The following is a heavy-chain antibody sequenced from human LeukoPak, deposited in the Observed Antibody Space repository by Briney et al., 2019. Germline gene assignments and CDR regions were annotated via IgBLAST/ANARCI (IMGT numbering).Heavy chain of an antibody. CDR1: GGSISTYY. Sequence: SETLSLTCTVSGGSISTYYWNWIRQPPGKGLEWIGYIYHSGSTNYNPSLQSRVTISVDTSKNQFSLNLNSVAAADTAVYYCARGGAARLHFQNWGQGTLVTVSS. V-gene: IGHV4-59*01. D-gene: IGHD6-6*01. J-gene: IGHJ1*01. CDR3: ARGGAARLHFQN. CDR2: IYHSGST.